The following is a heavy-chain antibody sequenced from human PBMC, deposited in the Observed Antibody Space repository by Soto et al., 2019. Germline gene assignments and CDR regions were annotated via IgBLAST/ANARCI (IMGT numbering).Heavy chain of an antibody. CDR3: ARDSSGYHPDY. CDR2: IDSGGST. CDR1: GFTVSSNY. Sequence: EVQLVESGGGLVQPGGSLRLSCVASGFTVSSNYMRWVRQAPGKGLAWVSVIDSGGSTYYADSVKGRFTISRDNSKNTLYLQMNSLRAEDTAVYYCARDSSGYHPDYWGQGTLVTVSS. D-gene: IGHD3-22*01. V-gene: IGHV3-66*01. J-gene: IGHJ4*02.